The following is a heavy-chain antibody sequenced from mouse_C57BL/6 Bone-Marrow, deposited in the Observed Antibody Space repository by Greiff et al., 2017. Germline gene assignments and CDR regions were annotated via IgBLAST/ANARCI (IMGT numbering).Heavy chain of an antibody. V-gene: IGHV1-64*01. D-gene: IGHD1-1*01. CDR1: GYTFTSYW. J-gene: IGHJ4*01. CDR2: IHPNSGST. CDR3: ARYLTTVVDYYAMDY. Sequence: QVQLQQPGAELVKPGASVKLSCKASGYTFTSYWMHWVKQRPGQGLEWIGMIHPNSGSTNYNEKFKSKATLTVDKSSSTAYMQLSSLTSEDSAVYYCARYLTTVVDYYAMDYWGQGTSVTVSS.